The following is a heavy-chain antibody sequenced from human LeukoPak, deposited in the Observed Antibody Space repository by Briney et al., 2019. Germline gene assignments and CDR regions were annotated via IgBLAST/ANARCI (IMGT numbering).Heavy chain of an antibody. J-gene: IGHJ4*02. V-gene: IGHV4-34*01. Sequence: SETLSLTCAVYGGSFSGYYWSWIRQPPGEGLEWIGEINHSGSTNYNPSLKSRVTISVDTSKNQFSLKLSSVTAADTAVYYCARTIAAASVYWGQGTLVTVSS. CDR3: ARTIAAASVY. CDR2: INHSGST. CDR1: GGSFSGYY. D-gene: IGHD6-13*01.